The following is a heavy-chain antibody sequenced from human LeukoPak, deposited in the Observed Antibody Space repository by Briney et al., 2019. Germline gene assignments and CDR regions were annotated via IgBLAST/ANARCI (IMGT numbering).Heavy chain of an antibody. CDR1: GGTFSSYA. Sequence: GASVKVSCKASGGTFSSYAISWVRQAPGQGLEWMGGIIPIFGTANYAQKFQGRVTITTDESTSTAYMELSSLRSEDTAVYYCARGYCTNGVCSDLDYWGQGTLVTVSS. J-gene: IGHJ4*02. CDR2: IIPIFGTA. CDR3: ARGYCTNGVCSDLDY. V-gene: IGHV1-69*05. D-gene: IGHD2-8*01.